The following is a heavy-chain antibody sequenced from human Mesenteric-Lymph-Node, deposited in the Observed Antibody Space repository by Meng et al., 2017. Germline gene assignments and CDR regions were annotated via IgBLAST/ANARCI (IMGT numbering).Heavy chain of an antibody. Sequence: GESLKISCAASGFTFSSYGMHWVRQAPGKGLEWVAVIWYDGSNKYYADTVKGRFTISRDNSKNTLYLQMNSLRAEDTAVYYCARGRPHWYFDLWGRGTLVTVSS. CDR2: IWYDGSNK. CDR3: ARGRPHWYFDL. V-gene: IGHV3-33*01. J-gene: IGHJ2*01. D-gene: IGHD3-10*01. CDR1: GFTFSSYG.